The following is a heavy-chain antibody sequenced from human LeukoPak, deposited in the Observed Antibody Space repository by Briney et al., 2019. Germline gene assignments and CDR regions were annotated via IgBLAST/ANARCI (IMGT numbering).Heavy chain of an antibody. CDR1: GGSISSSSYY. Sequence: AETLSLTCTVSGGSISSSSYYWGWIRQPPGKGLEWIGSIYYSGSTYYNPSLKSRVTISVDTSKNQFSLKLSSVTAADTAVYYCARQGYYSVDYWGQGTLVTVSS. V-gene: IGHV4-39*01. D-gene: IGHD3-3*01. CDR3: ARQGYYSVDY. J-gene: IGHJ4*02. CDR2: IYYSGST.